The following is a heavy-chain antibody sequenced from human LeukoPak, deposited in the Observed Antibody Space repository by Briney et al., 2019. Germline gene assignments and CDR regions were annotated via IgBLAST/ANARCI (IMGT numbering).Heavy chain of an antibody. CDR3: ARAPVRGAVAGVDY. V-gene: IGHV3-30*04. J-gene: IGHJ4*02. Sequence: PGRSLRLSCAASGFTFNNYAMHWVRQAPGKGLEWVAVVTYDGNNQYYADSVTGRFTVSRDNSRNTVNLQMNSLRGEDTAVYYCARAPVRGAVAGVDYWGQGTLDTVSS. D-gene: IGHD6-19*01. CDR2: VTYDGNNQ. CDR1: GFTFNNYA.